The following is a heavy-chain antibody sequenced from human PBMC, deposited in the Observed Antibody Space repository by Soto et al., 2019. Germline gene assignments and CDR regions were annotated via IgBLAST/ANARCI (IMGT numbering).Heavy chain of an antibody. CDR1: GGSISSYY. D-gene: IGHD6-19*01. CDR2: IYYSGST. J-gene: IGHJ5*02. V-gene: IGHV4-59*01. Sequence: SETLSLTCTVPGGSISSYYWSWIRQPPGKGLEWIGYIYYSGSTNYNPSLKSRVTISVDTSKNQFSLKLSSVTAADTAVYYCARSPPGYSSGRGGRGNWFDPWGQGTLVTVSS. CDR3: ARSPPGYSSGRGGRGNWFDP.